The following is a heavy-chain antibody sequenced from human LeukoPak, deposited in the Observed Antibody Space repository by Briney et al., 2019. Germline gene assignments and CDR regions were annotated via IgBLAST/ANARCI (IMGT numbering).Heavy chain of an antibody. CDR2: ISYTGNT. Sequence: TLSLTCTVSGGSFSSGGFYWSWLRQHPGKALEWIGYISYTGNTYYNASLRSRVTISVDTSKNQFFLKLSSLTAADTAVYYCAREKVTTETNWFDPWGQGTLVTVSS. J-gene: IGHJ5*02. CDR1: GGSFSSGGFY. CDR3: AREKVTTETNWFDP. D-gene: IGHD4-11*01. V-gene: IGHV4-31*03.